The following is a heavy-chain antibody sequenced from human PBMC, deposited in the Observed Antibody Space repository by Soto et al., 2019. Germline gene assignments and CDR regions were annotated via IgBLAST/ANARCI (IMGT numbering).Heavy chain of an antibody. J-gene: IGHJ6*02. V-gene: IGHV4-39*07. CDR3: ARDSMVRGVIPLYYGMDV. CDR1: GGSISSSSYY. D-gene: IGHD3-10*01. Sequence: SETLSLTCTVSGGSISSSSYYWGCIRQPPGKGLEWIGSIYYSGSTYYNPSLKSRVTISVDTSKNQFSLKLSSVTAADTAVYYCARDSMVRGVIPLYYGMDVWGQGTTVTVSS. CDR2: IYYSGST.